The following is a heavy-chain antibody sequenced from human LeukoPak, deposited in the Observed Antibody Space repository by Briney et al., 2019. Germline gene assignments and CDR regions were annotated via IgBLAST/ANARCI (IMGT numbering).Heavy chain of an antibody. CDR1: GFTFDDYA. Sequence: GGSLRLPCAASGFTFDDYAMHWVRQAPGKGLEWVSLISGDGGNTYYADSVKGRFTISRDNSKNSLYLQMNSLRTEDTALYYCAKDHYDFWSGYNWFDPWGQGTLVTVPS. CDR2: ISGDGGNT. J-gene: IGHJ5*02. D-gene: IGHD3-3*01. V-gene: IGHV3-43*02. CDR3: AKDHYDFWSGYNWFDP.